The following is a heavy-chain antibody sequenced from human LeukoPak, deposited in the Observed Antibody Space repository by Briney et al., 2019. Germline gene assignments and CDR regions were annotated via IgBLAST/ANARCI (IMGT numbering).Heavy chain of an antibody. Sequence: ASVKVSCKASGYXFTGYYMYWVRQAPGQGLEWMGWINPNSGGTNYAQKFQDRVTMSRDTSISTAYMELSRLRSDDTAVYYCAKISSGWSFDYWGQGTLVTVSS. V-gene: IGHV1-2*02. CDR1: GYXFTGYY. J-gene: IGHJ4*02. D-gene: IGHD6-19*01. CDR2: INPNSGGT. CDR3: AKISSGWSFDY.